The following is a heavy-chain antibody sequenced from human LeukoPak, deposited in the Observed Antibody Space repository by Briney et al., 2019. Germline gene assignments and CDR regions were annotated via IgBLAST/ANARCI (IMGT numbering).Heavy chain of an antibody. CDR3: ARGGAARLHFQN. D-gene: IGHD6-6*01. CDR1: GGSFSGYY. CDR2: IYHSGST. V-gene: IGHV4-59*01. Sequence: PSETLSLTCAVYGGSFSGYYWSWIRQPPGKGLEWIGYIYHSGSTNYNPSLQSRVTLSVDTSKNQFSLNLNSVTAADTAVYYCARGGAARLHFQNWGQGTLVTVSS. J-gene: IGHJ1*01.